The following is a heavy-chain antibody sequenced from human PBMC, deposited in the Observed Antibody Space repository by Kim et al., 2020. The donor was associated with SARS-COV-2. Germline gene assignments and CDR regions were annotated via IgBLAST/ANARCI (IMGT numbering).Heavy chain of an antibody. V-gene: IGHV3-43*02. CDR1: GFTFDDYA. J-gene: IGHJ6*02. CDR3: AKTFEPLAPGRYYYYGMDV. Sequence: GGSLRLSCAASGFTFDDYAMHWVRQAPGKGLEWVSLISGDGGSTYYADSVKGRFTISRDNSKNSLYLQMNSLRTEDTALYYCAKTFEPLAPGRYYYYGMDVWGQGTTVTVSS. CDR2: ISGDGGST. D-gene: IGHD1-26*01.